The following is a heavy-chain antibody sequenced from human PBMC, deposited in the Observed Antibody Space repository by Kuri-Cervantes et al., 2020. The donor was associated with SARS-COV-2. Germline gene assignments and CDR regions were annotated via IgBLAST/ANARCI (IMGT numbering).Heavy chain of an antibody. CDR1: ETTFPNYD. J-gene: IGHJ3*02. V-gene: IGHV1-18*01. D-gene: IGHD7-27*01. Sequence: ASVKVSCKTPETTFPNYDINWVRQATGQGLEWMGWISAYNGNTNYTQKLQGRVTMTTDTSTSTAYMELGSLRSDDTAVYYCAREQTSGESYAFDIWGQGTMVTVSS. CDR2: ISAYNGNT. CDR3: AREQTSGESYAFDI.